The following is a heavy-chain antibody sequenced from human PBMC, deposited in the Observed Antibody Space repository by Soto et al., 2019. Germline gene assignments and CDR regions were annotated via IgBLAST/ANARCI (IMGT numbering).Heavy chain of an antibody. CDR1: GGTFRTFA. J-gene: IGHJ6*02. V-gene: IGHV1-69*01. CDR2: IIPVFGTP. Sequence: QVQLVQSGAEVKEPGSSVKVSCKASGGTFRTFAISWVRQAPGQGPEWMGGIIPVFGTPNYAQKFQGRVTITADESTRPAYMELRRLRSEYTAVYYCARGGSTMVRGPLVYGLDVWGQGTTVTVSS. CDR3: ARGGSTMVRGPLVYGLDV. D-gene: IGHD3-10*01.